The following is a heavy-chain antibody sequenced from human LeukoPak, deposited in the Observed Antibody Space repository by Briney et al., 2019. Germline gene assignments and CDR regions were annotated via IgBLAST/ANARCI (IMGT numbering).Heavy chain of an antibody. CDR3: ARGPPAAGSIYYYYYGMDV. D-gene: IGHD6-13*01. CDR1: GGSFSGFY. Sequence: SETLSLTCAVYGGSFSGFYWNWIRQLPGKGLEWIGEINHSGSTNYNPSLKSRVTISVGTSKNQFSLKLSSVTAADTAVYYCARGPPAAGSIYYYYYGMDVWGQGTTVTVSS. CDR2: INHSGST. J-gene: IGHJ6*02. V-gene: IGHV4-34*01.